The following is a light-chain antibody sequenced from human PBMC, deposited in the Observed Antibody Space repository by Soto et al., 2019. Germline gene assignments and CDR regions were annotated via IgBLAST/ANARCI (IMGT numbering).Light chain of an antibody. CDR3: QHYSNWLS. Sequence: EIVLTQSPATLSVSPGDRVTLSCRASQSVGSALAWYQQKPGQPPRLLIRGASTRATGIPARFGGSGSGTEITLTISTLQSEDFAVYYCQHYSNWLSFGGGTKVEIK. CDR1: QSVGSA. CDR2: GAS. V-gene: IGKV3-15*01. J-gene: IGKJ4*01.